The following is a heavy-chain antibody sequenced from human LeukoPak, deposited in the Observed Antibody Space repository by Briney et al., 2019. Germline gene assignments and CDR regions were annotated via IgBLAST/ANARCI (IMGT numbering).Heavy chain of an antibody. CDR1: GGSFSGYY. J-gene: IGHJ4*02. V-gene: IGHV4-34*01. CDR3: ARIRVRVAVPYYFDY. CDR2: INHSGST. D-gene: IGHD2-15*01. Sequence: SPSETLSLTCAVYGGSFSGYYWSWIRQPPGKGLEWIGEINHSGSTNYNPSLKSRVTISVDTSKNQFSLKLSSVTAADTAVYYCARIRVRVAVPYYFDYWGQGTLVTVSS.